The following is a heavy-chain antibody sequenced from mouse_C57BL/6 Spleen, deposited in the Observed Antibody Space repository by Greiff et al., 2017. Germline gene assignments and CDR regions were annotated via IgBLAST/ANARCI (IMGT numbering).Heavy chain of an antibody. V-gene: IGHV1-7*01. Sequence: VQLQQSGAELAKPGASVKLSCKASGYTFTSYWMHWVKQRPGQGLEWIGYINPCSGYTKYNQKFKDKATLTADKSSSTAYMQLSSRTDEDSAVYDCARDGSSSNYFDYWGQGTTLTVSS. CDR1: GYTFTSYW. J-gene: IGHJ2*01. CDR3: ARDGSSSNYFDY. CDR2: INPCSGYT. D-gene: IGHD1-1*01.